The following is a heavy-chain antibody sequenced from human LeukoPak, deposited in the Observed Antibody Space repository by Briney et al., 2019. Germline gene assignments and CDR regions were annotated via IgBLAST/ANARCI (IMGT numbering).Heavy chain of an antibody. Sequence: ASVKVSCKASGYTFTSYGISWARQAPGQGLEWMGWISAYNGNTNYAQKLQGRVTMTTDTSTSTAYMELRSLRSDDTAVYYCARTGRWSGYPSYYYYYMDVWGKGTTVTVSS. D-gene: IGHD3-3*01. CDR1: GYTFTSYG. J-gene: IGHJ6*03. CDR2: ISAYNGNT. V-gene: IGHV1-18*01. CDR3: ARTGRWSGYPSYYYYYMDV.